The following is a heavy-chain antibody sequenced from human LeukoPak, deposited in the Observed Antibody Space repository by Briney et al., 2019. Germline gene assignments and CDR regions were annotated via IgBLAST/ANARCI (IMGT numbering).Heavy chain of an antibody. CDR2: INPSGGST. J-gene: IGHJ4*02. D-gene: IGHD4-17*01. CDR3: ARAESTVTVYDY. V-gene: IGHV1-46*01. CDR1: GYTFTSYY. Sequence: GASVKVSCKASGYTFTSYYMHWVRQAPGQGLEWMGIINPSGGSTSYAQKFQGRVTMTRDMSTSAVYMELSSLRSEDTAVYYCARAESTVTVYDYWGQGTLVTVSS.